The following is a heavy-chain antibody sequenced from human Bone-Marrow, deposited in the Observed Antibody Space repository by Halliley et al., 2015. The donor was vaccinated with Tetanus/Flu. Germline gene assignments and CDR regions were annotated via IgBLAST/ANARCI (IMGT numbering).Heavy chain of an antibody. D-gene: IGHD5-18*01. V-gene: IGHV4-31*02. J-gene: IGHJ4*02. Sequence: YYSGGTFYNPSLKSRLTISVDTSKTQFSLNLNSVTAADTAVYYCARDEAPRWWGDNYVGFFASWGQGTLVTVSS. CDR2: YYSGGT. CDR3: ARDEAPRWWGDNYVGFFAS.